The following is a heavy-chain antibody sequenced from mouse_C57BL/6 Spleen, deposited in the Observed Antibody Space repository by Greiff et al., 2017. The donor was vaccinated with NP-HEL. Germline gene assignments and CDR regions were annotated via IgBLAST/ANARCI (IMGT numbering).Heavy chain of an antibody. CDR2: INPYNGGT. D-gene: IGHD3-2*02. J-gene: IGHJ2*01. Sequence: VQLQQSGPVLVKPGASVKMFCKASGYTFTDYYMNWVKQSHGKSLEWIGVINPYNGGTSYNQKFKGKATLTVDKSSSTAYMELNSLTSEDSAVYYCARGEVAQGVDYWGQGTTLTVSS. CDR3: ARGEVAQGVDY. V-gene: IGHV1-19*01. CDR1: GYTFTDYY.